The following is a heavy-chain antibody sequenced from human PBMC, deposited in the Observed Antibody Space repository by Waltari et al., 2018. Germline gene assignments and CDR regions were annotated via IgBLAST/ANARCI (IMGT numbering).Heavy chain of an antibody. CDR3: ARARGYGDYDPGFDY. D-gene: IGHD4-17*01. CDR1: GGSFSGYY. CDR2: INHSGST. J-gene: IGHJ4*02. Sequence: QVQLQQWGAGLLKPSETLSLTCAVYGGSFSGYYWSWIRQPPGKGLEWIGEINHSGSTNYNPSLKSRVTISVDTSKNQFSLKLSSVTAADTAVYYCARARGYGDYDPGFDYWGQGTLVTVSS. V-gene: IGHV4-34*01.